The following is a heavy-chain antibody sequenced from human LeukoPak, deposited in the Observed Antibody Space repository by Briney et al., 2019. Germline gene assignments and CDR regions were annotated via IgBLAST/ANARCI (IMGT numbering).Heavy chain of an antibody. CDR1: GGSIRSSYYY. D-gene: IGHD2-8*01. V-gene: IGHV4-39*07. CDR2: IYDSGST. CDR3: ASVLMVYATFDY. Sequence: PSETLSLTCTVSGGSIRSSYYYWGWIRQPPGKGLEWIGSIYDSGSTYYNPSLKSRVTISVDTSKNQFSLKLSSVTAADTAVYYCASVLMVYATFDYWGQGTLVTVSS. J-gene: IGHJ4*02.